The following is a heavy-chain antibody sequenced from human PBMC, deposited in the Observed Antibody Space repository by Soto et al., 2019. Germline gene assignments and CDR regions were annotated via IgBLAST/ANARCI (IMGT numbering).Heavy chain of an antibody. D-gene: IGHD2-2*01. Sequence: ESLTVSFKGCGYRFTSYWIFWVRQMPGKGLEWMGIIYPGDSYTRYSPSFQGQVTISADKSISTAYLQWSSLKASDTAMYYCARQKGRPYQPAGGMDVWGQGTTVTVSS. CDR2: IYPGDSYT. CDR3: ARQKGRPYQPAGGMDV. V-gene: IGHV5-51*01. CDR1: GYRFTSYW. J-gene: IGHJ6*02.